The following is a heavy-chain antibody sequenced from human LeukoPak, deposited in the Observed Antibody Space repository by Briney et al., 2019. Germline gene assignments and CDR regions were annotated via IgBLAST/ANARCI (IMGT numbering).Heavy chain of an antibody. V-gene: IGHV3-21*05. CDR3: ARVGLIAAAGTPDY. CDR1: GFTFSSYW. Sequence: GGSLRLSCAASGFTFSSYWMSWVRQTPGKGLEWVSYISSSSGHTEYADSVKGRFTVSRDNAKNSLFLQLNSLRADDTAVYYCARVGLIAAAGTPDYWGQGTLVTVSS. J-gene: IGHJ4*02. CDR2: ISSSSGHT. D-gene: IGHD6-13*01.